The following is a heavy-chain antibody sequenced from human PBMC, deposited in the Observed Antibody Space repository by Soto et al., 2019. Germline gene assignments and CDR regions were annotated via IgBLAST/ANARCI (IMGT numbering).Heavy chain of an antibody. Sequence: SETLSLTCAVSGGSISSSNWWSWVRQPPGKGLEWIGEIYHSGSTNYNPSLKSRVTISVDKSKNQFSLKLSSVTAADTAVYYCASFGGSSSHYYYMDVWGKGTTVTVSS. CDR2: IYHSGST. CDR1: GGSISSSNW. CDR3: ASFGGSSSHYYYMDV. J-gene: IGHJ6*03. V-gene: IGHV4-4*02. D-gene: IGHD2-2*01.